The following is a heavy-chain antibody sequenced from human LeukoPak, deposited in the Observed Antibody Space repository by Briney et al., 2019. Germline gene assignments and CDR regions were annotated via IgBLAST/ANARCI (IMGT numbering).Heavy chain of an antibody. CDR1: GFTFSTYA. Sequence: GGSLRLSCAASGFTFSTYAMTWVRQAPGKGLEWVSAISGNGGSTYSADSVKGRFTISRDNSKNTLYLQMNSLTAEDTALYYCAKQTAEGDYDFLSGYYGFDYWGQGTLVTVSS. CDR3: AKQTAEGDYDFLSGYYGFDY. CDR2: ISGNGGST. V-gene: IGHV3-23*01. J-gene: IGHJ4*02. D-gene: IGHD3-3*01.